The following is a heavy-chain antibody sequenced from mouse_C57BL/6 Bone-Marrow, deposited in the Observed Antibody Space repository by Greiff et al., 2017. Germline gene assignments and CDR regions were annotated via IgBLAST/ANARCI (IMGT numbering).Heavy chain of an antibody. Sequence: EVQRVESGAELVRPGSSVKMSCKTSGYTFTSYGINWVKQRPGQGLEWIGYIYIGNGYTEYNEKFKGKATLTSATSSSTAYMQLSSLTSEDSAIYFCARCGSYGNQYYFDYWGQGTTLTVSS. J-gene: IGHJ2*01. D-gene: IGHD2-10*02. CDR1: GYTFTSYG. CDR2: IYIGNGYT. V-gene: IGHV1-58*01. CDR3: ARCGSYGNQYYFDY.